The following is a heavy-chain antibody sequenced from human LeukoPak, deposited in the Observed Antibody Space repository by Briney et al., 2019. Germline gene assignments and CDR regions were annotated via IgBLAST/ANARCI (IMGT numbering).Heavy chain of an antibody. J-gene: IGHJ6*03. D-gene: IGHD1-26*01. CDR2: IHPSTGHP. CDR3: ARGRGSSARLGYYFYYIDV. V-gene: IGHV7-4-1*02. CDR1: GYSFTNYA. Sequence: ASVKVSCKASGYSFTNYAMNWVRRAPGQGLEFMGWIHPSTGHPSYAQGFSGRFVFSLETSVSTSYLQISSLKAEDTAVYYCARGRGSSARLGYYFYYIDVWGKGTTVTVSS.